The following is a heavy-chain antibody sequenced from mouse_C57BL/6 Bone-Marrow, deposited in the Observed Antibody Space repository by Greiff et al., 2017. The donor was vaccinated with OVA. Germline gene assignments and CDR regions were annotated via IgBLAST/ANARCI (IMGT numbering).Heavy chain of an antibody. CDR1: GYAFTNYL. J-gene: IGHJ4*01. D-gene: IGHD3-2*02. Sequence: QVQLQQSGAELVRPGTSVKVSCKASGYAFTNYLIEWVKQRPGQGLEWIGVIYPGSGGTNYNEKFKGKATLTADKYSSNAYMQLSSLTSEDSAVYFCAYSSSYVMDYWGQGTSVTVSS. CDR3: AYSSSYVMDY. V-gene: IGHV1-54*01. CDR2: IYPGSGGT.